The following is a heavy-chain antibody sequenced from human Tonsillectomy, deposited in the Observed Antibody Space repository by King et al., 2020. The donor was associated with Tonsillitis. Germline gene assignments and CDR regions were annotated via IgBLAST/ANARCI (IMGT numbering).Heavy chain of an antibody. Sequence: QLQESGPGLVEPSETLSLTCTVSGGSVSSSVYYWGWIRQPPGKGLEWIGSIFYSGSTYYNPSLKSRGTMSLHTPKNQFSLRLSSVTAADTAVYYCARSLDGYNYKYYFDYWGRGTLVTVSS. CDR3: ARSLDGYNYKYYFDY. D-gene: IGHD5-24*01. J-gene: IGHJ4*02. V-gene: IGHV4-39*01. CDR1: GGSVSSSVYY. CDR2: IFYSGST.